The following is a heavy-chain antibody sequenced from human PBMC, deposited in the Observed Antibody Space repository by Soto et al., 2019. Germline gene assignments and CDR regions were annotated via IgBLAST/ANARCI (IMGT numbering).Heavy chain of an antibody. CDR1: GFNVMSYW. D-gene: IGHD3-16*01. CDR2: IKDDGSEI. CDR3: ARDIGFDYVN. V-gene: IGHV3-7*01. Sequence: LRLSWAVSGFNVMSYWMSWVRQAPGKGLEWVASIKDDGSEIYYLQSVRGRFTISRDSAGNALHLAMNYLSAEDTGVYFCARDIGFDYVNWGQGTLVTVSS. J-gene: IGHJ4*02.